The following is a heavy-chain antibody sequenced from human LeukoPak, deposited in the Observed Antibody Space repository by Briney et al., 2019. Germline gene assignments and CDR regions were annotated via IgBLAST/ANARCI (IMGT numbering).Heavy chain of an antibody. CDR2: IIPILGTA. V-gene: IGHV1-69*05. D-gene: IGHD2-2*01. J-gene: IGHJ6*03. CDR3: ARVAVVVPAATALDYYYYMDV. CDR1: GGTFSSYA. Sequence: SVKVSCKASGGTFSSYAISWVRQAPGQGLEWMGGIIPILGTANYAQKFQGRVTITTDESTSTAYVELSSLRSEDTAVYYCARVAVVVPAATALDYYYYMDVWGKGTTVTVSS.